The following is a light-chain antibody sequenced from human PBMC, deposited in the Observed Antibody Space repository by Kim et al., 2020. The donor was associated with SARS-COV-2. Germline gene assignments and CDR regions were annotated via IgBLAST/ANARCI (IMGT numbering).Light chain of an antibody. CDR2: SNT. CDR1: NSNFENNY. V-gene: IGLV1-47*02. J-gene: IGLJ3*02. CDR3: ATWDDSLRGGV. Sequence: GLPVSFSCSGSNSNFENNYVYWYQQGPGSAPNLSVFSNTGRPAGVPDRFSGSKSGTSASLAISGLRSDDEADYYCATWDDSLRGGVFGGGTQLTVL.